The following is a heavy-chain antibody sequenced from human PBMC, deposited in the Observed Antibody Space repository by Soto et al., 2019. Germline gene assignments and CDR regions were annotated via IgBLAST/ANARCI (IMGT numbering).Heavy chain of an antibody. CDR1: GGSISSGDYY. J-gene: IGHJ4*02. CDR2: IYYSGST. D-gene: IGHD3-22*01. V-gene: IGHV4-30-4*01. CDR3: ARAFDDSSGYYGGLGY. Sequence: SETLSLTCTVSGGSISSGDYYWSWIRQPPGKGLEWIGYIYYSGSTYYNPSLKNRITISVDTPKNQLSLKLSSVTAADTAVYYCARAFDDSSGYYGGLGYWGQGTLVTVSS.